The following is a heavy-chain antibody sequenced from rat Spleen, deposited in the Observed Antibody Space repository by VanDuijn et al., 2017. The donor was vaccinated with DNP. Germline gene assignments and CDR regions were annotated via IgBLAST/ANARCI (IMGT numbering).Heavy chain of an antibody. CDR2: ISYDGSST. CDR3: ARHGDYSGGYFDY. V-gene: IGHV5-7*01. J-gene: IGHJ2*01. CDR1: GFTFSDYN. D-gene: IGHD1-1*01. Sequence: EVQLVESGGGLVQPGRSLKLSCAASGFTFSDYNMAWVRQAPKKGLEWVATISYDGSSTYYRDSVKGRFTISRDNAKSTLYLQMDSLRSEDTATYYCARHGDYSGGYFDYWGQGVMVTVSS.